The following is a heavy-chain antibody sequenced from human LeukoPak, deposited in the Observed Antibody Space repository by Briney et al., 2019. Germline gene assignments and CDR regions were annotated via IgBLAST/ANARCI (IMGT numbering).Heavy chain of an antibody. D-gene: IGHD3-10*01. CDR3: ARLKDYYSSERFDY. V-gene: IGHV5-51*03. J-gene: IGHJ4*02. CDR1: GYDFANYW. CDR2: IYPGDSDT. Sequence: AGESLKISCQTSGYDFANYWIGWVRQMPGKGLEWMGIIYPGDSDTRYSPSFQGQVTISADKSISTAYLQWSSLKASDTAMYYCARLKDYYSSERFDYWGQGTLVTVSS.